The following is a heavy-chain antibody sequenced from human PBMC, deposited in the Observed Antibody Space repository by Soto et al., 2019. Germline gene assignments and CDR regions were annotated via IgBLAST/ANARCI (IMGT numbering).Heavy chain of an antibody. Sequence: EVQLVESGGGLVQPGRSLRLSCAASGFTFNDHAMHWVRQAPGKGLEWVSSISWDSGIREYADSVKGRVTISRDNAKNSLYLEMNSLRAEDTALYYCAKDYNNYWSGYYAHWGQGTPVTVSS. J-gene: IGHJ4*02. CDR3: AKDYNNYWSGYYAH. CDR2: ISWDSGIR. V-gene: IGHV3-9*01. CDR1: GFTFNDHA. D-gene: IGHD3-3*01.